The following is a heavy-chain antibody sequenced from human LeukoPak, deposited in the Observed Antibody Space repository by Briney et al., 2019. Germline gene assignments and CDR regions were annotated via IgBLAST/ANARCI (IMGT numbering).Heavy chain of an antibody. Sequence: SETLSLTCAVSSGSISSGGYSWSWIRQPPGKGLEWIGEINHSGSTNYNPSLKSRVTISVDTSKNQFSLKLSSVTAADTAVYYCAALEGSGSYAHFDYWGQGTLVTVSS. CDR3: AALEGSGSYAHFDY. J-gene: IGHJ4*02. CDR1: SGSISSGGYS. CDR2: INHSGST. D-gene: IGHD3-10*01. V-gene: IGHV4-30-2*01.